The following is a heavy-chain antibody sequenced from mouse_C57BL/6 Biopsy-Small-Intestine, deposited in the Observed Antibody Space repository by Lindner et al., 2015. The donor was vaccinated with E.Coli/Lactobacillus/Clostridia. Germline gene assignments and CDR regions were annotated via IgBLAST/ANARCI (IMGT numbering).Heavy chain of an antibody. Sequence: VQLQESGPELVKPGASMKISCRASGYSFAGYYMHWVKQNHGNVLDWIGYISPYNAVSSYNQRFKGKATLTVDKSSGTAYMELRSLTSEDSAVYYCARSVGYYGYFDVWGPGTTVTVSS. CDR3: ARSVGYYGYFDV. J-gene: IGHJ1*01. D-gene: IGHD2-2*01. V-gene: IGHV1-31*01. CDR2: ISPYNAVS. CDR1: GYSFAGYY.